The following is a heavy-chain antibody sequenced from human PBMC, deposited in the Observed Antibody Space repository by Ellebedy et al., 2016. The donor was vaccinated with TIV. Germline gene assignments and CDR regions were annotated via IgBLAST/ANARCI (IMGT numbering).Heavy chain of an antibody. Sequence: PGGSLRLSCAASGFTVSRSYMGWVRQAPGRGLEWVSIIYTIENTGNTYYADSAKGRFTISRDNSENTLHLQMNSLRAEDTAVYYCARDPLTYGYTFYDYWGQGTLVTVSS. V-gene: IGHV3-53*01. CDR3: ARDPLTYGYTFYDY. CDR1: GFTVSRSY. J-gene: IGHJ4*02. CDR2: IYTIENTGNT. D-gene: IGHD5-18*01.